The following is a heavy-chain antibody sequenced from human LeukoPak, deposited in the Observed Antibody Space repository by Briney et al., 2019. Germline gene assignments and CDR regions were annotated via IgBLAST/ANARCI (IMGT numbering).Heavy chain of an antibody. CDR2: IYSGGST. V-gene: IGHV3-53*01. Sequence: PGGSLRLSCAASGFTVSSNYMSWVRQAPGKGLEWVSVIYSGGSTYYADSVKGRFAISRENSKNTLYLQMNSLRADDTAVYYCARDLYSGSFSGLGYWGQGTLVTVSS. CDR1: GFTVSSNY. D-gene: IGHD6-6*01. J-gene: IGHJ4*02. CDR3: ARDLYSGSFSGLGY.